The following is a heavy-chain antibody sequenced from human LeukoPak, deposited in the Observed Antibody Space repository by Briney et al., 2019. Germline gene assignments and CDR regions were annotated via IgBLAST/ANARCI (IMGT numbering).Heavy chain of an antibody. D-gene: IGHD6-13*01. Sequence: PSETLSLTCTVSGGSISSYYWSWIRQPPGKGLEWIGYIYYSGSTNYNPSLKSRVTISVDTSKNQFSLKLSSVTAADTAVYYCARGLGGAAAIYYFDYWGQGTLVTVSS. CDR1: GGSISSYY. V-gene: IGHV4-59*12. CDR3: ARGLGGAAAIYYFDY. J-gene: IGHJ4*02. CDR2: IYYSGST.